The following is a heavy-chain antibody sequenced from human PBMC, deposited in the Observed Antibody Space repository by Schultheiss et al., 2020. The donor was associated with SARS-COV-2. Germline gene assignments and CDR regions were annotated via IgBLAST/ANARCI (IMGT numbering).Heavy chain of an antibody. CDR3: ARDGDTAMVTATNAFDI. CDR2: INHSGST. J-gene: IGHJ3*02. V-gene: IGHV4-34*01. Sequence: SETLSLTCTVSGGSISSYYWSWIRQPPGKGLEWIGEINHSGSTNYNPSLKSRVTISVDTSKNQFSLKLSSVTAADTAVYYCARDGDTAMVTATNAFDIWGQGTMVTVSS. CDR1: GGSISSYY. D-gene: IGHD5-18*01.